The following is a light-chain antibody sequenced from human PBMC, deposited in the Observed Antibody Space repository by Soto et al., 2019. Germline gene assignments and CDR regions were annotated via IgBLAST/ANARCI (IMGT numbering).Light chain of an antibody. Sequence: EMTQSASSLAASLGDRVTITCGASQGIGSYLAWYQQKQGKAPRLLIYAASTLQSGVPSRFSGSVSGTEVNLTISSLQSADFAVYYCQQYNDWPLTFGGGTKVDIK. CDR1: QGIGSY. CDR2: AAS. CDR3: QQYNDWPLT. V-gene: IGKV1-9*01. J-gene: IGKJ4*01.